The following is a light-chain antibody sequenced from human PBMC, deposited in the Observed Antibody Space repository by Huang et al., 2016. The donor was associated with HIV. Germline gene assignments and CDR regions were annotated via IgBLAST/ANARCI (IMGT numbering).Light chain of an antibody. CDR1: QSVDSH. V-gene: IGKV3-15*01. J-gene: IGKJ1*01. CDR3: QQYNSWPRT. Sequence: EIVMTQSPATLSVSPGERVTLSGRASQSVDSHLAWYQQEPGQAPRLLIYDASIGATGIPARFSGSGSGTEFTLTISSLQSEDFAVYYCQQYNSWPRTFGQGTKVEIK. CDR2: DAS.